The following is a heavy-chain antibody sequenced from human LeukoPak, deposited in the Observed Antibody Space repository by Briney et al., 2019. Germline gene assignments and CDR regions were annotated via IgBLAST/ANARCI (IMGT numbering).Heavy chain of an antibody. Sequence: ASVKVSCKASGYTFTGYYMHWVRQAPGQGLELMGWISAYNGNTNYAQKLQGRVTMTTDTSTSTAYMELRSLRSDDTAVYYCAREIFDYWGQGTLVTVSS. CDR2: ISAYNGNT. CDR1: GYTFTGYY. J-gene: IGHJ4*02. CDR3: AREIFDY. V-gene: IGHV1-18*04.